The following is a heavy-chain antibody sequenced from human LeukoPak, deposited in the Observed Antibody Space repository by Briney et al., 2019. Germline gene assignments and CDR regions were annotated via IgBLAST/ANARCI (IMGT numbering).Heavy chain of an antibody. J-gene: IGHJ5*02. V-gene: IGHV3-48*03. D-gene: IGHD3-22*01. CDR1: GFTFSSYE. Sequence: GGSLRLSCAASGFTFSSYEMNWVRRAPGKGLEWVSYISSSGSTIYYADSVKGRFTISRDNAKNSLYLQMNSLRAEDTAVYYCASSPAYYYDSSGYYYPTKNWFDPWGQGTLVTVSS. CDR3: ASSPAYYYDSSGYYYPTKNWFDP. CDR2: ISSSGSTI.